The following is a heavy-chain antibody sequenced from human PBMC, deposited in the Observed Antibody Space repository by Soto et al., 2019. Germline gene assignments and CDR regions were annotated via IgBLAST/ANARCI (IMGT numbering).Heavy chain of an antibody. J-gene: IGHJ6*02. CDR3: ARVGGQSYYGMDD. CDR2: ISVYNGDT. D-gene: IGHD2-15*01. V-gene: IGHV1-18*01. CDR1: AYTFTNLG. Sequence: GASAKFSCMPSAYTFTNLGITLVRQAPGQGLECMGWISVYNGDTNYAQNLQGRVTMTTDTSTSTAHMELRSLRFDDAAVFYWARVGGQSYYGMDDWGQGTTVTVS.